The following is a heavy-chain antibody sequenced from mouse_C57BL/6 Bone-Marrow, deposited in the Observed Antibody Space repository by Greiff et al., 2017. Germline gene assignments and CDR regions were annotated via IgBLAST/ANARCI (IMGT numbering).Heavy chain of an antibody. Sequence: VQLKESGPELVKPGASVKMSCKASGYTFTDYNLHWVKQSHGKSLEWIGYINPNNGGTSYNQKFKGKATLTVNKSSSTAYMELRSLTSEDSAVYYCARERYYYGSSFYWYFDVWGTGTTATVSS. CDR1: GYTFTDYN. V-gene: IGHV1-22*01. D-gene: IGHD1-1*01. CDR3: ARERYYYGSSFYWYFDV. J-gene: IGHJ1*03. CDR2: INPNNGGT.